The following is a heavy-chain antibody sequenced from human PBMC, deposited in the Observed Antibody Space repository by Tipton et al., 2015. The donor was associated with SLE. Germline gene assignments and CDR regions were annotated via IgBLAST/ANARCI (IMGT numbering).Heavy chain of an antibody. J-gene: IGHJ3*02. CDR1: GFTVSTNY. D-gene: IGHD3-10*01. V-gene: IGHV3-53*05. Sequence: GSLRLSCAASGFTVSTNYMSWVRQAPGKGLEWVSVIYSGGSTSYADFVRGRFTISRDKSKNTLYLQVNSLRAEDTAVYYCAAELLNAFDIWGQGTMVTVSS. CDR2: IYSGGST. CDR3: AAELLNAFDI.